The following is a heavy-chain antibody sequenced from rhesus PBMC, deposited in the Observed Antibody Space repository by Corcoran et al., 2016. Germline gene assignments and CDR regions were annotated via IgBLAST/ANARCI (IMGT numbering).Heavy chain of an antibody. CDR1: GGSISSSY. CDR3: ARRGYSYSYLVDPDY. D-gene: IGHD5-12*01. CDR2: IDSSGNT. Sequence: QVQLQESGPGLVMPSETLSLTCAVSGGSISSSYWSWIRQAPGQGLEWIGRIDSSGNTYNRPSLKSRVTLSVDTSNNQLSQKLSSVTAADRAVYYCARRGYSYSYLVDPDYWGQGVLVTVSS. V-gene: IGHV4S11*01. J-gene: IGHJ4*01.